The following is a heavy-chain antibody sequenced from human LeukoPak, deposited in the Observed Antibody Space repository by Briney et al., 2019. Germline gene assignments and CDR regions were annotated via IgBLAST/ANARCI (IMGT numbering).Heavy chain of an antibody. V-gene: IGHV4-59*01. J-gene: IGHJ4*02. CDR3: ARDYGSGYHDY. CDR2: IYYSGST. D-gene: IGHD3-22*01. Sequence: SETLSLTCTVSGGSISSYYWSWIRQPPGKGLEWIGYIYYSGSTKYNLSLKSRVTISVDTSKNHFSLKLSSVTAADTAVYYCARDYGSGYHDYWGQGTLVTISS. CDR1: GGSISSYY.